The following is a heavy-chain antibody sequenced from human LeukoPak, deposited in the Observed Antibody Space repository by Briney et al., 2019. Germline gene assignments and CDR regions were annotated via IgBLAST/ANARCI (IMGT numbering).Heavy chain of an antibody. V-gene: IGHV1-46*01. CDR2: INPSGGST. Sequence: ASVKVSCKASGYTFTNYYMHWVRQAPGQGLEWMGIINPSGGSTTYAQKFQGRVTMTRDTSTSTVYMELSSLRSEDTAVYYCARTSGIVVAGTSGRYYYYGMDVWGQGTTVTVSS. CDR1: GYTFTNYY. J-gene: IGHJ6*02. D-gene: IGHD6-19*01. CDR3: ARTSGIVVAGTSGRYYYYGMDV.